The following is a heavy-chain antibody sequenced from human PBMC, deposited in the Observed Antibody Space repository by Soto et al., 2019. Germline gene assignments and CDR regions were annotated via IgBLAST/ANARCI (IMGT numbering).Heavy chain of an antibody. V-gene: IGHV1-18*04. CDR1: GYTFTSYG. CDR3: AREIRVVTAIPTQNWLDP. CDR2: ISAYNGNT. J-gene: IGHJ5*02. Sequence: GSSVKVSCKASGYTFTSYGISWVRQAPGQGLEWMGWISAYNGNTNYAQKLQGRVTMTTDTSTSTAYMELRSLRSDDTAVYYCAREIRVVTAIPTQNWLDPWGQGTLVTVSA. D-gene: IGHD2-21*02.